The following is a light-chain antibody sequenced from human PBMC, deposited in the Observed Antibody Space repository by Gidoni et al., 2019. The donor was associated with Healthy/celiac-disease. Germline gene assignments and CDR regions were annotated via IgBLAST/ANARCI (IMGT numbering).Light chain of an antibody. V-gene: IGKV3-15*01. CDR1: QSVSSN. Sequence: IVMTQSPATLSVSPGERATLSCRASQSVSSNLAWYQQNPGQAPRLLIYGASTRATGIPARFSGSGSGTEFTLTISSLQSEDFAVYYCQQYNNWSGTFGQGTRLEIK. CDR3: QQYNNWSGT. J-gene: IGKJ5*01. CDR2: GAS.